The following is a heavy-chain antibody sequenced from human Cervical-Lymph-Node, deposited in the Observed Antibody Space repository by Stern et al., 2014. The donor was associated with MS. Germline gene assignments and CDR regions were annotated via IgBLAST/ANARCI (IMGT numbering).Heavy chain of an antibody. CDR1: GGSISRGSYY. Sequence: QVQLQESGPGLVRPSQTLSLTCSVSGGSISRGSYYYNWIRQLPGKGLEWIGYIYYSGITYSNPSLKSRITISLDTSKNRFSLNLTSVTAADTAVYYCARHPYGTYYFDYWGQGALVTVSS. V-gene: IGHV4-31*03. J-gene: IGHJ4*02. D-gene: IGHD4-17*01. CDR3: ARHPYGTYYFDY. CDR2: IYYSGIT.